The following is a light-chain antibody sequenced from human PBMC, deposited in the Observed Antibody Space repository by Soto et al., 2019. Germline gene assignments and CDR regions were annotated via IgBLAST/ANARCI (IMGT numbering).Light chain of an antibody. Sequence: QLVLTQPASVSGSPGQSITISCTGTNSDVGSYNLVSWYQQQPGKAPKLIIYEVNKRPSGISNRFSGSKSANTASLTISGLQAEDEADYFCCSYGGRSAYVFGTGTKVTVL. CDR1: NSDVGSYNL. CDR2: EVN. CDR3: CSYGGRSAYV. J-gene: IGLJ1*01. V-gene: IGLV2-23*02.